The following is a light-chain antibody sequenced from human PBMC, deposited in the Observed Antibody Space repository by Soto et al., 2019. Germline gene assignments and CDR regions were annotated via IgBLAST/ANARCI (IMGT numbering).Light chain of an antibody. J-gene: IGKJ1*01. CDR3: QQRSNWPWT. CDR2: DAS. Sequence: EIVLTQSPATLSLPPGERATLSCRASQSISSYLAWYQQKPGQAPRLLIYDASNRATGIQARFSGSGSGTDFTLTISSLEPEDFAVYFCQQRSNWPWTFGQGTKVDIK. CDR1: QSISSY. V-gene: IGKV3-11*01.